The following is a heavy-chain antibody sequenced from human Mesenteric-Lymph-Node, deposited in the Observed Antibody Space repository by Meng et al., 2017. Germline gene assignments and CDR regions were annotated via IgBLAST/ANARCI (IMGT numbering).Heavy chain of an antibody. J-gene: IGHJ5*02. CDR1: GFTFSDYY. D-gene: IGHD5-18*01. Sequence: GESLKISCAASGFTFSDYYMSWIRQAPGKGLEWVSYISSSGSTIYYADSVKGRFTISRDNAANSLYLQMNSLRLEDTAVYYCATDSYTSMPSWGQGKLVNGAS. CDR2: ISSSGSTI. V-gene: IGHV3-11*04. CDR3: ATDSYTSMPS.